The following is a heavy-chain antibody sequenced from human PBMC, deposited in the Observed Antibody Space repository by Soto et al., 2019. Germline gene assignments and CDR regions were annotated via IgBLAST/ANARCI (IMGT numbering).Heavy chain of an antibody. J-gene: IGHJ1*01. V-gene: IGHV3-23*01. Sequence: GSLRLSCAASGFTFSSYAMSWVRQAPGKGLEWVSAISGSGGSTYYADSVKGRFTISRDNSKNTLYLQMNSLRAEDTAVYYCAKDWDPDDDFWSGYTEYFQHWGQGTLVTVSS. D-gene: IGHD3-3*01. CDR3: AKDWDPDDDFWSGYTEYFQH. CDR1: GFTFSSYA. CDR2: ISGSGGST.